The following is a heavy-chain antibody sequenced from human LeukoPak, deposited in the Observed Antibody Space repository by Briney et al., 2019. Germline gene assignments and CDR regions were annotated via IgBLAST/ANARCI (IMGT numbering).Heavy chain of an antibody. Sequence: GGSLRLSCAASGFTFSSFSMIWVRQAPEKGLEWVSSTSSSSAYTFYAESGKGRFTISRDNSKNTLYLQMNSLRAEDTAVYYCAKGQEGVLRYFDWLFSPYFDYWGQGTLVTVSS. J-gene: IGHJ4*02. CDR2: TSSSSAYT. CDR1: GFTFSSFS. V-gene: IGHV3-21*01. CDR3: AKGQEGVLRYFDWLFSPYFDY. D-gene: IGHD3-9*01.